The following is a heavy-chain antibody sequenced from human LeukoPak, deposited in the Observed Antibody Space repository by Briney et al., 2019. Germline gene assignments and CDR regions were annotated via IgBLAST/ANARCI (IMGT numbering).Heavy chain of an antibody. V-gene: IGHV3-23*01. CDR3: AKDGIFGVVIPPYYFDY. CDR1: GFTFSSYA. D-gene: IGHD3-3*01. CDR2: ISGSGGST. Sequence: GGSLRLSCAASGFTFSSYAMSWVRQAPGKGLEWVSAISGSGGSTYYADSVEGRFTISGDNSKNTLYLQMNSLRAEDTAVYYCAKDGIFGVVIPPYYFDYWGQGTLVTVSS. J-gene: IGHJ4*02.